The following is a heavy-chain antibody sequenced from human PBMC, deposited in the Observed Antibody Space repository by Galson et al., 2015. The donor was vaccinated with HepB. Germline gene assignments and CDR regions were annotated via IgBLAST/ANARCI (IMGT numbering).Heavy chain of an antibody. V-gene: IGHV6-1*01. J-gene: IGHJ4*02. CDR3: AALGPPLDY. CDR1: GDSVSNKNTA. CDR2: TYYRSKWYN. Sequence: CAISGDSVSNKNTAWNWIRQSPLRGLEWLGRTYYRSKWYNNYAVSVKSRITINPDTSKNQFSLQLNSVTPEDTAVYYCAALGPPLDYWCQGILVTVSS.